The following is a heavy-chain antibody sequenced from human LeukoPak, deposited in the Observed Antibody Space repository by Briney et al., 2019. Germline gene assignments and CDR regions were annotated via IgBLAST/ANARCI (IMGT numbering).Heavy chain of an antibody. J-gene: IGHJ4*02. CDR3: AKDMDTASREGDY. CDR1: GGSFSGYY. Sequence: PSETLSLTCAVYGGSFSGYYWSWIRQPPGKGLEWIGEINHSGSTNYNPSLKSRVTISVDTSKNQFSLKLSSVTAADTAVYYCAKDMDTASREGDYWGQGTLVTVSS. V-gene: IGHV4-34*01. CDR2: INHSGST. D-gene: IGHD5-18*01.